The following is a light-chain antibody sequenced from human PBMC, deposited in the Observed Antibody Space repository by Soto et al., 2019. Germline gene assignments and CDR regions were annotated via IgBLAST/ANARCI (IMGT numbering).Light chain of an antibody. V-gene: IGKV1-5*01. CDR1: QNIDKW. Sequence: DIQMTQSPSTLSASVGDRVSITCRASQNIDKWLAWYQQKPQKAPKLLIFDASTLESGVPSRFSGSGSGTEFTLTSSSLQPDDFATYYCQQYNTYQGTFGPGTKVDIK. CDR2: DAS. CDR3: QQYNTYQGT. J-gene: IGKJ1*01.